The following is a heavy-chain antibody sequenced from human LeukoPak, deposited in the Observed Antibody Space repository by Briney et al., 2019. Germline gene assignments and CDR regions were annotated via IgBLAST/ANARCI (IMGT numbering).Heavy chain of an antibody. CDR2: INPNSGGP. D-gene: IGHD5-18*01. CDR3: VRGYSYGFYFDY. J-gene: IGHJ4*02. CDR1: GYSFTGYY. Sequence: ASVKVSCKASGYSFTGYYIHWVRQAPGQGLEWMGRINPNSGGPNYGQKFQGTVTMTRDTSISTAYLELSNLRSDDTAAYYCVRGYSYGFYFDYWGQGSLVTVSS. V-gene: IGHV1-2*06.